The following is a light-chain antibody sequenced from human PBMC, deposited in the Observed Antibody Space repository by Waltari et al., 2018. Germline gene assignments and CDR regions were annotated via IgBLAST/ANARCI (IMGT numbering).Light chain of an antibody. V-gene: IGKV3-11*01. CDR2: DAS. Sequence: EIVLTQSPATLSLSPGERGTLPCRASQSVNTNLAWYQQKPGQAPRLLIYDASNRATGIPAMFSGSVSGTDFTLTISSLEREDFAVYYCQQRSTWPSITFGQGTRLEIK. CDR1: QSVNTN. CDR3: QQRSTWPSIT. J-gene: IGKJ5*01.